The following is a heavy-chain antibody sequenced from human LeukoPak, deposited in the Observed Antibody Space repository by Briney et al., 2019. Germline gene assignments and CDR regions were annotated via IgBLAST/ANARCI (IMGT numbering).Heavy chain of an antibody. CDR2: ISSSGSTI. CDR1: GFTFSSYE. CDR3: AREGYCSSTSCYVSAFDI. V-gene: IGHV3-48*03. D-gene: IGHD2-2*01. J-gene: IGHJ3*02. Sequence: QSGGSLRLSCAASGFTFSSYEMNWVRQAPGKGLEWVSYISSSGSTIYYADSVKGRFTISRDNAENSLYLQMNSLRAEDTAVYYCAREGYCSSTSCYVSAFDIWGQGTMDTVSS.